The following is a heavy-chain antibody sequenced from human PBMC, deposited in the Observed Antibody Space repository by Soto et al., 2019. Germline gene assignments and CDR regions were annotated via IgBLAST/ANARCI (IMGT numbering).Heavy chain of an antibody. D-gene: IGHD6-13*01. V-gene: IGHV4-61*01. Sequence: ETLSLTCTVSGGSVSSGSYYWSWIRQPPVKGLEWIGYIYYSGSTNYNPSLKSRVNISVDTSKNQFSLKLSSVTAADTAVYYCARVVRGENKQKLVPGEFEYWGQGTMVTVSS. CDR1: GGSVSSGSYY. J-gene: IGHJ4*02. CDR3: ARVVRGENKQKLVPGEFEY. CDR2: IYYSGST.